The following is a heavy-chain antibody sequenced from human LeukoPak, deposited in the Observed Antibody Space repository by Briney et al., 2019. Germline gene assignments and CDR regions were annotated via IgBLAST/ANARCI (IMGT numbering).Heavy chain of an antibody. D-gene: IGHD3-3*01. J-gene: IGHJ4*02. CDR1: GFTFSSYA. V-gene: IGHV3-23*01. CDR2: ISGSGGST. Sequence: PGGSLRLSCAASGFTFSSYAMSWVRQAPGKGLEWVSAISGSGGSTYYADSVKGRFTISRDNSKNTLYLQMNSLRAEDTAVYYCAKDRGDFWCGFHRNYFGHWGQGTLVTVSS. CDR3: AKDRGDFWCGFHRNYFGH.